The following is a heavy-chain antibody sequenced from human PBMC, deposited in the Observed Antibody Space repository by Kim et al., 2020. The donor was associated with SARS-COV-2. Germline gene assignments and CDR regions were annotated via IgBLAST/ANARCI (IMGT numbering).Heavy chain of an antibody. CDR3: AKDSGYCSGGSCYSVGY. J-gene: IGHJ4*02. Sequence: VKGRFTISRDNSKNTLYLQMNSLRAEDTAVYYCAKDSGYCSGGSCYSVGYWGQGTLVTVSS. V-gene: IGHV3-23*01. D-gene: IGHD2-15*01.